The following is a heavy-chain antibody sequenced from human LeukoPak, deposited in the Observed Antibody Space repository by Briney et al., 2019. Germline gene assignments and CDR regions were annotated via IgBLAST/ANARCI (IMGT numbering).Heavy chain of an antibody. V-gene: IGHV3-21*01. Sequence: SGGSLRLSCAASGFTFSSYSMNWVRQVPGKGLEWVSSISSSSSYIYYADSVKGRFTISRDNAKNSLHLQMNSLRAEDTAVYYCARSVVPPPHNWFDPWGQGTLVTVSS. CDR2: ISSSSSYI. J-gene: IGHJ5*02. D-gene: IGHD2-2*01. CDR3: ARSVVPPPHNWFDP. CDR1: GFTFSSYS.